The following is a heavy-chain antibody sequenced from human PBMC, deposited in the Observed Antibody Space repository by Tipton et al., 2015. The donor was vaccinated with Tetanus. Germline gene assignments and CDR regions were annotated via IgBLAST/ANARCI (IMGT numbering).Heavy chain of an antibody. V-gene: IGHV4-61*01. D-gene: IGHD6-19*01. Sequence: TLSLTCTVSGGSVSSGSYYWNWIRQPPGKGLEWIGYFFYNGNTNYIPSLKSRVTISVDTSKNQVSLRLNSVAAADTAVYFCARGGWFPTYFDLWGRGTLVTVSS. CDR1: GGSVSSGSYY. CDR3: ARGGWFPTYFDL. CDR2: FFYNGNT. J-gene: IGHJ2*01.